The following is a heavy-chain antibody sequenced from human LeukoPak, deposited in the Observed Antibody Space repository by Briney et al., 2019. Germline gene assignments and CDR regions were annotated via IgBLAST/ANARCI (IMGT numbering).Heavy chain of an antibody. CDR1: GFTFSSYL. Sequence: GGSLRLSCAASGFTFSSYLMSWVRQAPGKGLEWVANIKQDGSEKYYVDSVKGRFTISRDNAKNSLYLQMNSLRAEDTAAYYCARGAGDFDYWGQGTLVTVSS. CDR3: ARGAGDFDY. V-gene: IGHV3-7*04. J-gene: IGHJ4*02. CDR2: IKQDGSEK. D-gene: IGHD6-13*01.